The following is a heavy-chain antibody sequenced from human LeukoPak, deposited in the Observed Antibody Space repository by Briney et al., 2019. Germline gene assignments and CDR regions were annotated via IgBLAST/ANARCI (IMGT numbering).Heavy chain of an antibody. V-gene: IGHV3-23*01. D-gene: IGHD5-12*01. CDR2: MNNGPGAT. Sequence: GGSLRPSCAASGFSFSTSPMSWVRQPPGKGLEWVSAMNNGPGATYYRDSVRGRFTISRDDSKSTLYLQMNSLRAEDTGTYYCAKTHYDLLDVWGQGTTVTVSS. J-gene: IGHJ6*02. CDR3: AKTHYDLLDV. CDR1: GFSFSTSP.